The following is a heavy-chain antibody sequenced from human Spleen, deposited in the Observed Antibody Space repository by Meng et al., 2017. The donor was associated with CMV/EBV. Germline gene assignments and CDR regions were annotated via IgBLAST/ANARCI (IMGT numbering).Heavy chain of an antibody. Sequence: GGSLRLSCAASGVVLGNYWMHWVRQVPGKGRVWVAGINSDGSSTSYADAVKGRFTISRDNAKNTLYLQMNSLRAEDTAVYYCARDPLFGTTGTTSAFDIWGQGTMVTVSS. V-gene: IGHV3-74*01. CDR3: ARDPLFGTTGTTSAFDI. D-gene: IGHD1-1*01. CDR2: INSDGSST. CDR1: GVVLGNYW. J-gene: IGHJ3*02.